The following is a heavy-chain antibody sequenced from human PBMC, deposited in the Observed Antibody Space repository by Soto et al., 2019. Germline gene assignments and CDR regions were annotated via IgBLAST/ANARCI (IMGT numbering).Heavy chain of an antibody. Sequence: PSETLSLTCTVSGGSISSYYWSWIRQPPGKGLEWIGYIYCSGSTNYNPSLKSRVTISVDTSKNQFSLKLGSVTAADTAVYYCARWGYSSGIDYWGQGTLVT. V-gene: IGHV4-59*01. J-gene: IGHJ4*02. CDR1: GGSISSYY. CDR3: ARWGYSSGIDY. CDR2: IYCSGST. D-gene: IGHD5-18*01.